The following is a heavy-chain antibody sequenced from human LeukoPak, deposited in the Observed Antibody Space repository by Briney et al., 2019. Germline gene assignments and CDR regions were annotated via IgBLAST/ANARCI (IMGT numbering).Heavy chain of an antibody. CDR2: ISSSSSYI. Sequence: GGSLRLSCAASGFTFSSYSMNWVRQAPGKGLEWVSSISSSSSYIYYADSVKGRFTISRDNAKNSLYLQMNSLRAEDTAVYYCARTRSVVPAAKRGAFDIWGQGTMVTVSS. J-gene: IGHJ3*02. CDR3: ARTRSVVPAAKRGAFDI. D-gene: IGHD2-2*01. CDR1: GFTFSSYS. V-gene: IGHV3-21*01.